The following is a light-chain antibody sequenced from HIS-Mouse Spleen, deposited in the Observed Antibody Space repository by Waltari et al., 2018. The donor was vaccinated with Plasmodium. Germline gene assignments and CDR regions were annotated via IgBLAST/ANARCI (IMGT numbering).Light chain of an antibody. CDR1: ALPKKH. CDR3: YSTDSSGNHRV. Sequence: SYELTQPPSVSVSPGQTARITCSGDALPKKHAYCYQQKSGQAPVLVIYEDSKRPSGIPDRFSGSSSGTMATLTISGAQVEDEADYYCYSTDSSGNHRVFGGGTKLTVL. V-gene: IGLV3-10*01. CDR2: EDS. J-gene: IGLJ3*02.